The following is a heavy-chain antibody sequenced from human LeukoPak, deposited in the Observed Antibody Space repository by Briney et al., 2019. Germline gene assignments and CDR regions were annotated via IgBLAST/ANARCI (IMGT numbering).Heavy chain of an antibody. CDR2: IYYSGSP. CDR3: ATWRTAKTGFDY. J-gene: IGHJ4*02. Sequence: SETLSLTCTVSSGSISNNNYYWAWIRQPPGKGLECIGSIYYSGSPHYNPSLKSRVTISVDTSKNQFSLRLSSVTAADTAVYYCATWRTAKTGFDYWGQGTLVTVSS. D-gene: IGHD1-1*01. V-gene: IGHV4-39*01. CDR1: SGSISNNNYY.